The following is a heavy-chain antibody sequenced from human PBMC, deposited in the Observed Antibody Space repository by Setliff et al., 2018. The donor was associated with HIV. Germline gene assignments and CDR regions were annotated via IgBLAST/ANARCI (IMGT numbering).Heavy chain of an antibody. J-gene: IGHJ3*02. CDR3: ARTPATFRYNWNYDAFDI. D-gene: IGHD1-7*01. Sequence: ASVKVSCKASGYTFTNYGLSWVRQAPGQGLEWMGWISTYSDETSYAQKLQGRVTMTTDTSTSTAYMELRRRTFDDTAVYYCARTPATFRYNWNYDAFDIWGQGTMVTVSS. CDR2: ISTYSDET. V-gene: IGHV1-18*01. CDR1: GYTFTNYG.